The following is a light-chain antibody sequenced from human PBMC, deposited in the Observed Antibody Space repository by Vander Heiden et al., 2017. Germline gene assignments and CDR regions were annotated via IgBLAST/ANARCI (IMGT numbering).Light chain of an antibody. J-gene: IGKJ1*01. CDR2: SAS. CDR3: QQANSFPRT. CDR1: QGISTW. Sequence: IQLTQSPSSVSASVGDRVTITCRASQGISTWLAWYQQIPGKAPKLLISSASSLQSGVPSRISGSGSGTDFILTISTLQPEDFATYYCQQANSFPRTFGQGTKVEIK. V-gene: IGKV1-12*01.